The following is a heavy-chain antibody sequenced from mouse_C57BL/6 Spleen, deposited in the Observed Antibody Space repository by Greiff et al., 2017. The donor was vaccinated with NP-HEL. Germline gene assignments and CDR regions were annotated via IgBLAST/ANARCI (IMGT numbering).Heavy chain of an antibody. J-gene: IGHJ4*01. V-gene: IGHV1-66*01. D-gene: IGHD3-3*01. CDR2: IYPGSGNT. Sequence: QVQLQQSGPELVKPGASVKISCKASGYSFTSYYIHWVKQRPGQGLEWIGWIYPGSGNTKYNEKFKGKATLTADTPSSTAYMQLSSLTSEDSAVYYCARRADAMDYWGQGTSVTVSS. CDR1: GYSFTSYY. CDR3: ARRADAMDY.